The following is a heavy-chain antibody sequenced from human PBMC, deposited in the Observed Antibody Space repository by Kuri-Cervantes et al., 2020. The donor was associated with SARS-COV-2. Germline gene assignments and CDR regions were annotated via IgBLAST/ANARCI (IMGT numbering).Heavy chain of an antibody. CDR3: ARGKRRGYSYGFFDY. Sequence: SVKVSCKVSGYTLTELSMHWVRQAPGQALEWMGWITPFNGNTNYAQKFQDRVTITRDRSMSTAYMELSSLRSEDTAVYYCARGKRRGYSYGFFDYWGQGPLVTVSS. J-gene: IGHJ4*02. CDR1: GYTLTELS. CDR2: ITPFNGNT. V-gene: IGHV1-45*02. D-gene: IGHD5-18*01.